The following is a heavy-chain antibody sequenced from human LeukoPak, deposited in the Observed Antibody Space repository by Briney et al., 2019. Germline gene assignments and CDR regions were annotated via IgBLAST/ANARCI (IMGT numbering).Heavy chain of an antibody. J-gene: IGHJ3*02. CDR2: ISNSSSYI. D-gene: IGHD1-1*01. Sequence: GGSLRLSCAASGFTFSSYSMNWVRQAPGKGLEWVSSISNSSSYIYYADSVKGRFTISRDNAKNSLYLQMNSLRAEDTAVYYCARWVPRTRPHAFDIWGQGTMVTVSS. CDR1: GFTFSSYS. V-gene: IGHV3-21*01. CDR3: ARWVPRTRPHAFDI.